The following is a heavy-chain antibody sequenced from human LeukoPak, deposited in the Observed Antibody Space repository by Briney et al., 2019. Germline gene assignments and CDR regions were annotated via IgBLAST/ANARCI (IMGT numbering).Heavy chain of an antibody. CDR3: AREGRGYKVAKFDY. D-gene: IGHD3-22*01. CDR2: INSDGSST. CDR1: GFTFSSYW. J-gene: IGHJ4*02. Sequence: GGSLRLSCAASGFTFSSYWMHWVRHAPGKGLVCVSRINSDGSSTSYADSVKDRFTISRDNAKNSLYLQMNSLRAEDTAVYYCAREGRGYKVAKFDYWGQGTLVTVSS. V-gene: IGHV3-74*01.